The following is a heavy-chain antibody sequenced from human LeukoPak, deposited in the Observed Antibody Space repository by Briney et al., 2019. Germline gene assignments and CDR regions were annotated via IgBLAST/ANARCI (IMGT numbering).Heavy chain of an antibody. V-gene: IGHV1-8*02. D-gene: IGHD2-8*02. CDR3: ARGREENEVVYAIARWITGCYYGMDV. CDR1: GYTFTSYY. J-gene: IGHJ6*02. Sequence: ASVKVSCKASGYTFTSYYMHWVRQATGQGLEWMGWMNPNSGNTGYAQKFQGRVTMTRNTSISTAYMELSSLRSEDTAVYYCARGREENEVVYAIARWITGCYYGMDVWGQGTTVTVSS. CDR2: MNPNSGNT.